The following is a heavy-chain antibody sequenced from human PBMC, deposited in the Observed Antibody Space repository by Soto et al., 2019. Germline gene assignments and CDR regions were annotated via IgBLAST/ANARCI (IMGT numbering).Heavy chain of an antibody. CDR1: GFTFNRYS. CDR2: VTSSSSSM. V-gene: IGHV3-21*01. CDR3: AREADFASSGYVLDY. Sequence: GGSLRLSCAASGFTFNRYSMDWVRQAPGKGLEWVSSVTSSSSSMLYADSVKGRFTISRDDAKDSLFLQMNSLRADDTAVYYCAREADFASSGYVLDYWGQGTLVTVPS. D-gene: IGHD3-22*01. J-gene: IGHJ4*02.